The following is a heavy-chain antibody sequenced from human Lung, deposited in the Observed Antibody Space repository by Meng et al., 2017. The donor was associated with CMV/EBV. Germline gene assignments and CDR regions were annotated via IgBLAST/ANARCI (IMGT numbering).Heavy chain of an antibody. CDR2: ITGSGGST. CDR3: AKAGSSSSYSSSWYNGLDY. V-gene: IGHV3-23*01. Sequence: GGSXRLSCAASGFTFSSYAMSWVRQAPGKGLEWVSGITGSGGSTYYADSVKGRFTISRDNSKNTLYLQMNSLRAEDTAVYYCAKAGSSSSYSSSWYNGLDYXGQGXLVTVSS. D-gene: IGHD6-13*01. J-gene: IGHJ4*02. CDR1: GFTFSSYA.